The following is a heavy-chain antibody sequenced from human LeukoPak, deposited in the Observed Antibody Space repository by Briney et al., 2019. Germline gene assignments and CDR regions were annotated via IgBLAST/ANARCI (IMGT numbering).Heavy chain of an antibody. V-gene: IGHV4-34*01. CDR1: GGSFSGYY. CDR3: ARGGGSILWSSPPKH. CDR2: INHSGST. Sequence: SETLSLTCAVYGGSFSGYYWSWIRQPPGKGLEWIGEINHSGSTNYNPSLKSRVTISVDTSKNQFSLKLSSVTAADTAVYYCARGGGSILWSSPPKHWGQGTLVTVSS. J-gene: IGHJ1*01. D-gene: IGHD2-21*01.